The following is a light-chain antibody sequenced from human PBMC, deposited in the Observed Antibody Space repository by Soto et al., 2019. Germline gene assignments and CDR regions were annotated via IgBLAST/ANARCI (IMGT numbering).Light chain of an antibody. CDR1: TGAVTSGSH. CDR3: LLYYDGAQV. CDR2: STN. J-gene: IGLJ1*01. Sequence: QSVVTQEPSLTVSPGGTVTLTCASSTGAVTSGSHPNWFQQKPGQAPRALIYSTNKKHSWTPARFSGSLLGGEAVLTLSGVQPEDEAEYYCLLYYDGAQVLGTGTKLTVL. V-gene: IGLV7-43*01.